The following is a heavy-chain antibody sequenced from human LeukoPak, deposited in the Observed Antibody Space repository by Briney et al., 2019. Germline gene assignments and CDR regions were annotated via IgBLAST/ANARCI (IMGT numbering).Heavy chain of an antibody. CDR1: GFTFGDYA. Sequence: GSLRLSCTASGFTFGDYAMSWFRQAPGKGLEWVGFIRSKAYGGTTEYAASVKGRFTISRDDSKSIAYLQMNSLNTEDTAVYYCTREYCSGGSCYPGYWGQGTLVTVSS. CDR3: TREYCSGGSCYPGY. V-gene: IGHV3-49*03. D-gene: IGHD2-15*01. CDR2: IRSKAYGGTT. J-gene: IGHJ4*02.